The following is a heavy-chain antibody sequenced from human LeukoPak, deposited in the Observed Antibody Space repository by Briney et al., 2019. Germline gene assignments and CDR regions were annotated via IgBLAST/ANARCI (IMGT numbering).Heavy chain of an antibody. CDR2: ISYSGYT. CDR3: ARGRNANGGMFFDS. J-gene: IGHJ4*02. V-gene: IGHV4-59*01. D-gene: IGHD4-23*01. CDR1: GVSMRTYY. Sequence: SETLSLTCTVSGVSMRTYYWSWIRQAPGQGLEWIGFISYSGYTSYSPSLKSRVAISVDTSKSQFSLRLSSMTAADTAIYYCARGRNANGGMFFDSWAQGTLVTVSS.